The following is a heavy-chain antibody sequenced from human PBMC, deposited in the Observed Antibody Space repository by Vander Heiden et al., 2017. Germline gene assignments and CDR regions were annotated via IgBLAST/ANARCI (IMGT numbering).Heavy chain of an antibody. D-gene: IGHD2-2*01. CDR3: TGPFIYCGSSSSCADY. CDR1: GFTFSNYA. CDR2: ISGSGGSK. V-gene: IGHV3-23*01. J-gene: IGHJ4*02. Sequence: EVQLLESGGGLVQPGGSLRLSCAASGFTFSNYAMTWVRQAPGKGLEWVSGISGSGGSKYYADSVKGRFTISRDNSKNTRDLKMNSMRAEETAVYYCTGPFIYCGSSSSCADYWGQGTMVTVSS.